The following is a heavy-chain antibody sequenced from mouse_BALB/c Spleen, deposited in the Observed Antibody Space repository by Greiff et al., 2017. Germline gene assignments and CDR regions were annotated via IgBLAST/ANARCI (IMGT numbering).Heavy chain of an antibody. J-gene: IGHJ2*01. D-gene: IGHD1-1*01. V-gene: IGHV1-54*01. Sequence: VQLQESGAELVRPGTSVKVSCKASGYAFTNYLIEWVKQRPGQGLEWIGVINPGSGGTNYNEKFKGKATLTADKSSSTAYMQLSSLTSDDSAVYFCARSADYYGSSSFDYWGQGTTLTVSS. CDR1: GYAFTNYL. CDR3: ARSADYYGSSSFDY. CDR2: INPGSGGT.